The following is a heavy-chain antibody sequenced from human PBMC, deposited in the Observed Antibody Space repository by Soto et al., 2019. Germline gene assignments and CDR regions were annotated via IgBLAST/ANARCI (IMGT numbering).Heavy chain of an antibody. J-gene: IGHJ5*02. V-gene: IGHV6-1*01. CDR3: ARAGTHPNNWFDP. D-gene: IGHD1-1*01. Sequence: PSQTLSLTCAISGDSVSSNSAAWNWIRQFPSRGLEWLGRTYYRSKWYNDYAVSVKSRITINPDTSKNQFSLQLNSVTPEDTAVYYCARAGTHPNNWFDPWGQGTLVTVSS. CDR2: TYYRSKWYN. CDR1: GDSVSSNSAA.